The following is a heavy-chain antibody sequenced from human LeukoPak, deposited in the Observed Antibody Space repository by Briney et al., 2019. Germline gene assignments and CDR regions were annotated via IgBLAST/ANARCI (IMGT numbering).Heavy chain of an antibody. Sequence: PGGSLRLSCAASGFTVSSNYMSWVRQAPGKGLEWVSVIYSGGSTYYADSVKGRFTISRDNSKNTLYLQMNSLRAEDTAVYYCAREVEATIFDYWGQGTPVTVSS. D-gene: IGHD5-12*01. CDR1: GFTVSSNY. J-gene: IGHJ4*02. CDR3: AREVEATIFDY. V-gene: IGHV3-53*01. CDR2: IYSGGST.